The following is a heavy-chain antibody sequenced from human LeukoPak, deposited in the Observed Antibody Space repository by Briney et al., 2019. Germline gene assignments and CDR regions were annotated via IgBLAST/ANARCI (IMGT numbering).Heavy chain of an antibody. Sequence: PGGSLRLSCAASGFTFSSYAMSWVRQAPGKGLEWVSAISGSGGSTYYADSVKGRFTISRDNSKNTLYLQMNSLRAEDTAVYYCAKAVLLWFGHFDYWGQETLVTVSS. J-gene: IGHJ4*02. CDR3: AKAVLLWFGHFDY. CDR2: ISGSGGST. V-gene: IGHV3-23*01. CDR1: GFTFSSYA. D-gene: IGHD3-10*01.